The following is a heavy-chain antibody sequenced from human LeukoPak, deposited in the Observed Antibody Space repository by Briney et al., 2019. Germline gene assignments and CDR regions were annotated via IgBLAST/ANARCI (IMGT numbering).Heavy chain of an antibody. J-gene: IGHJ4*02. Sequence: PSETLSLTCAVYGGSFSGYYWSWIRQPPGKGLEWIGEINHSGSTNYNPSLKSRVTISVDTSKNQLSLKLSSVTAADTAVYYCARGRPAPAMLGGGSYFDYWGQGTLVTVSS. CDR2: INHSGST. D-gene: IGHD2-2*01. CDR1: GGSFSGYY. CDR3: ARGRPAPAMLGGGSYFDY. V-gene: IGHV4-34*01.